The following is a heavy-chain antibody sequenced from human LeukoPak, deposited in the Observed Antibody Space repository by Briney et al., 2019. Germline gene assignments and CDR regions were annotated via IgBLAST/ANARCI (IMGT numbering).Heavy chain of an antibody. J-gene: IGHJ1*01. CDR2: INHSGST. CDR3: ARPENLTAESFQH. V-gene: IGHV4-34*01. Sequence: SETLSLTCAVYGGSFSGYYWSWIRQPPVKGLEWIGEINHSGSTNYNPSLKSRVTISVDTSKNQFSLKLSSVTAADTAVYYCARPENLTAESFQHWGQGTLVTVSS. D-gene: IGHD1-14*01. CDR1: GGSFSGYY.